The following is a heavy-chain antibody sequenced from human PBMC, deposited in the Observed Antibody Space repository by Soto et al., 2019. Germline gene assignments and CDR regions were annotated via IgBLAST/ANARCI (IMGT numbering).Heavy chain of an antibody. CDR1: GFAFSGHT. CDR3: ARGDCSVGSCYGIDV. CDR2: IGNTLDTI. J-gene: IGHJ6*02. D-gene: IGHD2-15*01. Sequence: EVQLVESGGVLVQPGGSLRLSCAASGFAFSGHTMNWVRQAPGKGLEWVAYIGNTLDTIYYADSVKGRFIIYRDDAMKSVFLDLSSLRDDDTAVCYCARGDCSVGSCYGIDVWGRGTTVTVSS. V-gene: IGHV3-48*02.